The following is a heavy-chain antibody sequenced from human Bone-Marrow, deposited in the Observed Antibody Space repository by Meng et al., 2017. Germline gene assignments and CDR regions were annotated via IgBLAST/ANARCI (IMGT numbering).Heavy chain of an antibody. J-gene: IGHJ4*02. CDR3: ARAKGIAAAGNDDYFDY. Sequence: ASVKVSCKASGYTFTGYYMHWVRQAPGQGLEWMGRINPNSGGTNYAQKFQGRVTISVDTSKNQFSLKLSSVTAADTAVYYCARAKGIAAAGNDDYFDYWGQGTLVTVSS. D-gene: IGHD6-13*01. CDR2: INPNSGGT. CDR1: GYTFTGYY. V-gene: IGHV1-2*06.